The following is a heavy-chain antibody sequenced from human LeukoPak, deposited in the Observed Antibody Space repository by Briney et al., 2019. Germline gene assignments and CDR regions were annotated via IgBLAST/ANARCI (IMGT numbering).Heavy chain of an antibody. D-gene: IGHD1/OR15-1a*01. CDR1: GFTFSTYG. CDR3: VRQGTDGDFDY. CDR2: ISYDGSNK. V-gene: IGHV3-33*05. J-gene: IGHJ4*02. Sequence: GGSLRLSCAASGFTFSTYGMHWVRQAPTKGLEWVAIISYDGSNKHYADSVKGRFTISRDNAKNTLYLQMNSLRAEDTAVYYCVRQGTDGDFDYWGQGTLVTVSS.